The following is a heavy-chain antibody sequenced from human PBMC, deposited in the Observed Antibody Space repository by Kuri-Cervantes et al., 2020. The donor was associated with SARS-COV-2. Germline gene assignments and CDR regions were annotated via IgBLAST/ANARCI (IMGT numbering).Heavy chain of an antibody. CDR1: GFTFSSYG. V-gene: IGHV3-21*01. CDR3: ARTARGYSYGPIDY. Sequence: GESLKISCAASGFTFSSYGMNWVRQAPGKGLEWVSSISSSSSYIYYADSVKGRFTISRDNAKNSLYLQMNSLRAEDTAVYYCARTARGYSYGPIDYWGQGTLVTVSS. D-gene: IGHD5-18*01. CDR2: ISSSSSYI. J-gene: IGHJ4*02.